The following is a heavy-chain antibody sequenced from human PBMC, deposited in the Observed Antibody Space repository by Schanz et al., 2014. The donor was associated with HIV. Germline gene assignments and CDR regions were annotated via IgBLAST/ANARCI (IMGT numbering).Heavy chain of an antibody. CDR2: TWYDGSNK. D-gene: IGHD2-2*01. CDR1: GFTFRSYG. J-gene: IGHJ3*02. Sequence: QVQLVESGGGVVQPGRSLRLSCAASGFTFRSYGMHWVRQAPGKGREWEAVTWYDGSNKYYADSVKGPLTISRGYSKVTLFLQMNSLRAEDTAVYFWARDVAGCSGTSCYSDAFDTWGQGTLVTVSS. V-gene: IGHV3-33*01. CDR3: ARDVAGCSGTSCYSDAFDT.